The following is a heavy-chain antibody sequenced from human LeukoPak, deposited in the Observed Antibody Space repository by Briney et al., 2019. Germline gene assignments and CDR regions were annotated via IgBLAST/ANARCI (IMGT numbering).Heavy chain of an antibody. CDR1: GAPSVISSYY. D-gene: IGHD3-22*01. Sequence: SETLSLTCTVSGAPSVISSYYWSWIRQHPGKGLEWIGYIYFSGSTYYNPSLKSRVTISLDTSKNQFSLKLSSVTAADTALYYCARDRESMTVRYWGQGTLVTVSS. CDR3: ARDRESMTVRY. V-gene: IGHV4-31*03. J-gene: IGHJ4*02. CDR2: IYFSGST.